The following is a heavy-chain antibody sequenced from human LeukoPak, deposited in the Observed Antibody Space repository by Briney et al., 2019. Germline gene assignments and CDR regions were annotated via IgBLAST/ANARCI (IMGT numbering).Heavy chain of an antibody. CDR2: IWYDGSNK. CDR3: ARVRYYGSGSYYPPAY. Sequence: GGSLRLSCAASGFTFSSYGMHWVRQAPGKGLEWVAVIWYDGSNKYYADSVKGRSTISRDNSKNTLYLQMNSLRAEDTAVCYCARVRYYGSGSYYPPAYWGQGTLVTVSS. V-gene: IGHV3-33*01. CDR1: GFTFSSYG. D-gene: IGHD3-10*01. J-gene: IGHJ4*02.